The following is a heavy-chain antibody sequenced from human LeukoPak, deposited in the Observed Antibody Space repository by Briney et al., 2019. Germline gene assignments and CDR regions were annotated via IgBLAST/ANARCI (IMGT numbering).Heavy chain of an antibody. J-gene: IGHJ3*02. Sequence: GGSLRLSCAASGFTFRNFWMSWVRQAPGKGLEWVSAISGSGGSTYYADSVKGRFTISRDNSKNTLYLQMNSLRAEDTAVYYCAKVVGRVSGAFDIWGQGTMVTVSS. CDR2: ISGSGGST. D-gene: IGHD2-2*01. CDR1: GFTFRNFW. V-gene: IGHV3-23*01. CDR3: AKVVGRVSGAFDI.